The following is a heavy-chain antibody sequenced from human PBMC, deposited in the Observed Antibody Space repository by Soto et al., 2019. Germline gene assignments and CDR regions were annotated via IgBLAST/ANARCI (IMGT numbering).Heavy chain of an antibody. CDR3: ARSKNWNYYYGMDV. J-gene: IGHJ6*02. CDR1: GYSFTSYW. D-gene: IGHD1-1*01. Sequence: GESLKISCKGSGYSFTSYWISWVRQMPGKGLEWMGRIDPSDSYTNYSPSFQGHVTISADKTISTAYLQWSSLKASDTAMYYCARSKNWNYYYGMDVWGQGTTVTFSS. V-gene: IGHV5-10-1*01. CDR2: IDPSDSYT.